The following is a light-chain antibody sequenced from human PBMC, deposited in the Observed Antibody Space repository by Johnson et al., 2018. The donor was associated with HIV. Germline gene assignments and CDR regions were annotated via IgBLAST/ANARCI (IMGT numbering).Light chain of an antibody. J-gene: IGLJ1*01. CDR1: SSNIGNNY. Sequence: QSVLTQPPSVSAAPGQKVTISCSGSSSNIGNNYVSWYQQLPVTAPKVLIHENNKRPSGIPDRFSGSKSGTSATLGITGLQTGDEADYYCETWDSSFSGVFGTGTKVTVL. CDR2: ENN. CDR3: ETWDSSFSGV. V-gene: IGLV1-51*02.